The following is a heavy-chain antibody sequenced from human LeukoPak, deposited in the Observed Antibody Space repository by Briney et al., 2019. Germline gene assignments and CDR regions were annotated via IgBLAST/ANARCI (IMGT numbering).Heavy chain of an antibody. J-gene: IGHJ4*02. Sequence: SETLSLTRTVSGGSISSYYRSWIRQPAGRGLEWIGRIYTSGSTNYNPSLKSRVTMSVDTSKNQFSLKLSSVTAADTAVYYCARGRHDYGAFDYWGQGTLVTVSS. V-gene: IGHV4-4*07. CDR1: GGSISSYY. D-gene: IGHD4-17*01. CDR3: ARGRHDYGAFDY. CDR2: IYTSGST.